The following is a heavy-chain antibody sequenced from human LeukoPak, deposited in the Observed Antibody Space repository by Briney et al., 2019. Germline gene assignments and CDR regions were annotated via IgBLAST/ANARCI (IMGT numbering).Heavy chain of an antibody. Sequence: GGSLRLSCAASGFTFSSYEMNWVRQAPGKGLEWVSYISSSGSTIYYADSVKGRFTISRDSSKNTLYLQMNSLRAEDTAVYYCARDDGGGYYGSGSYYNAFGYWGQGTLVTVSS. D-gene: IGHD3-10*01. CDR3: ARDDGGGYYGSGSYYNAFGY. J-gene: IGHJ4*02. CDR1: GFTFSSYE. V-gene: IGHV3-48*03. CDR2: ISSSGSTI.